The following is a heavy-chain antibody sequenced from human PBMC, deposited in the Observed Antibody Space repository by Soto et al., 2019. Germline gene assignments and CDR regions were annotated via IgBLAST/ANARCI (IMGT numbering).Heavy chain of an antibody. Sequence: QVQLVESGGGLVKPGGSLRLSCAASGFTIGDYYMSWIRQAPGKGLEWISYISSSDSSIYYADSVKGRFTISRDKAKNSLYLQMNSLRAEDTAVYYCERESWRLWFGEPRRFNGMDVWGQGTTVTVSS. CDR2: ISSSDSSI. CDR1: GFTIGDYY. V-gene: IGHV3-11*01. CDR3: ERESWRLWFGEPRRFNGMDV. J-gene: IGHJ6*02. D-gene: IGHD3-10*01.